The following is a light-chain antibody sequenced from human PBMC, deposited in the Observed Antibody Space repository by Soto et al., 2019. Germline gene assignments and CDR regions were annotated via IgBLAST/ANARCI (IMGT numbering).Light chain of an antibody. Sequence: QSALTQPASVSGSPGQSITISCTGTSSDVGGYNYVSWYQQHPGKAPKLMIYEVSNRPSGVSNRFSGSKSGNTASLTISGLQPAVEADYICRSYTSSSTLVFGTGTKLTVL. CDR1: SSDVGGYNY. CDR2: EVS. CDR3: RSYTSSSTLV. V-gene: IGLV2-14*01. J-gene: IGLJ1*01.